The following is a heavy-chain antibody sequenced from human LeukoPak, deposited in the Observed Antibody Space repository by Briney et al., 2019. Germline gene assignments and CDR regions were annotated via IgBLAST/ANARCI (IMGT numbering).Heavy chain of an antibody. J-gene: IGHJ3*02. CDR3: AKNLNWNYLLGAFDI. CDR2: ISYDGSNK. V-gene: IGHV3-30-3*02. Sequence: GGSLRLSCAASGFTFSSYAMHWVRQAPGKGLEWVAVISYDGSNKYCADSVKGRFTISRDNSKNTLYLQMNSLRAEDTAVYYCAKNLNWNYLLGAFDIWGQGTMVTVSS. D-gene: IGHD1-7*01. CDR1: GFTFSSYA.